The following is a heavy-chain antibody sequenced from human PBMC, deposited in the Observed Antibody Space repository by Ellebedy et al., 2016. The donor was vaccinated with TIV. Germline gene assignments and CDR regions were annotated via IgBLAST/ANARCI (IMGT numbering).Heavy chain of an antibody. CDR3: ARAGYDILTGYHIYNYFDY. CDR1: GGSVSSGSFY. J-gene: IGHJ4*02. CDR2: VYYSGST. Sequence: MPSETLSLTCTVSGGSVSSGSFYWTWIRQPPGKGLEWIGYVYYSGSTYYNPSLKSRVTISVDTSKNQFSLKLSSVTAADTAVYYCARAGYDILTGYHIYNYFDYWGQGTLVTVSS. D-gene: IGHD3-9*01. V-gene: IGHV4-61*01.